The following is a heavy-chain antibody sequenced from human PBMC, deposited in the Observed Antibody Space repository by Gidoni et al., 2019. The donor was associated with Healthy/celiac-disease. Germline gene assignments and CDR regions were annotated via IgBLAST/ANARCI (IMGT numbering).Heavy chain of an antibody. CDR1: GYTFTSYD. CDR3: ARGGREMATTLDDY. Sequence: QVQLVQSGAEVKQPGASVKVSCKASGYTFTSYDINWVRQAPGQGLEWMGWMNPNSGTTGYAQKFQGRVTMTRNTSISTAYMELSSLRSEDTAVYYCARGGREMATTLDDYWGQGTLVTVSS. D-gene: IGHD1-1*01. CDR2: MNPNSGTT. J-gene: IGHJ4*02. V-gene: IGHV1-8*01.